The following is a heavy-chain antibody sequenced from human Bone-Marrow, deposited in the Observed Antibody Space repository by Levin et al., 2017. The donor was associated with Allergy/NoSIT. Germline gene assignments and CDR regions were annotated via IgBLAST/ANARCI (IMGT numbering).Heavy chain of an antibody. CDR1: GFSFSSYA. CDR2: ISNGGDGV. D-gene: IGHD3-16*02. V-gene: IGHV3-48*03. CDR3: ARVWGGYLYAFDI. Sequence: GGSLRLSCVASGFSFSSYAMTWVRQAPGKGLEWLSYISNGGDGVYYADSVNGRFTIAKDNTKNSLYLQMHTVRAEDTAVYYCARVWGGYLYAFDIWGQGTMVTVSS. J-gene: IGHJ3*02.